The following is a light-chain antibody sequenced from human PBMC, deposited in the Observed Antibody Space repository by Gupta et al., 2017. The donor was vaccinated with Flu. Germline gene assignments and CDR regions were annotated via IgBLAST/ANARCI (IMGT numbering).Light chain of an antibody. J-gene: IGLJ3*02. CDR1: SGINVGTYR. CDR3: RRWHRSASL. V-gene: IGLV5-45*03. CDR2: FKSNSDK. Sequence: QAVLTQPSSLSSFPGASASLTRTLRSGINVGTYRIYWYQQKPGSPPQYLLKFKSNSDKKQGSVFPSRLSGSKDASANAESLRNTWFQAEDEGDYYCRRWHRSASLFGGGTKLTVL.